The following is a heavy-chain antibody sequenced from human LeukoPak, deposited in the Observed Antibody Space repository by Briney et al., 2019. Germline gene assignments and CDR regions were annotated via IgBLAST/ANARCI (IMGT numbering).Heavy chain of an antibody. V-gene: IGHV3-21*01. CDR2: ISSGTGSYI. Sequence: TGGSLRLSCAASGFTFSSYAMSWVRQAPGKGLEWFSTISSGTGSYIYYADSVRGRFTISRDNAKNSLYLQMNSLRAEDTAVYHCVREGGHDYWGQGTLVTVSS. D-gene: IGHD2-15*01. CDR1: GFTFSSYA. J-gene: IGHJ4*02. CDR3: VREGGHDY.